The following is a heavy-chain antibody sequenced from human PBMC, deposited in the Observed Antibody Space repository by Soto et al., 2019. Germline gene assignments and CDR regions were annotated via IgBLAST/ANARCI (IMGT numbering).Heavy chain of an antibody. D-gene: IGHD5-12*01. Sequence: SETLSLTCVVYGGSFSGYYWSWIRQPPGKGLEWIGEINHSGSTNYNPSLKSRVTISVDTSKNQFSLKLSSVTAADTAVYYCASSYDSNAFDIWGQGTMVTVSS. CDR3: ASSYDSNAFDI. V-gene: IGHV4-34*01. J-gene: IGHJ3*02. CDR1: GGSFSGYY. CDR2: INHSGST.